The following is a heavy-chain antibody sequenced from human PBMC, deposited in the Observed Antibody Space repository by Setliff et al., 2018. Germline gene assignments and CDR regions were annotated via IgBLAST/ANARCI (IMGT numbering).Heavy chain of an antibody. CDR1: GGSVSNSGFF. J-gene: IGHJ5*02. CDR3: GRGFSRIEGWGNWFDP. Sequence: PSETLSLTCTVSGGSVSNSGFFWGGLRQAPGKGLEWIGNLYDSGSSNYNASLKSRLIITRDTSKNQISLKLTSVTAADTAVYYCGRGFSRIEGWGNWFDPWGQGILVTV. D-gene: IGHD2-15*01. CDR2: LYDSGSS. V-gene: IGHV4-39*01.